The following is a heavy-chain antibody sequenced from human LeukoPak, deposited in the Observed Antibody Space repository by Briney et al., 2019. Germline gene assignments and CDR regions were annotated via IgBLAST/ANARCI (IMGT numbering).Heavy chain of an antibody. CDR2: IHYSGST. CDR1: GDSISNYY. V-gene: IGHV4-59*01. D-gene: IGHD3/OR15-3a*01. Sequence: SETLSLTCTVSGDSISNYYWSWIRQTPGKGLEWIAYIHYSGSTNYNPSLKSRVTISVDTSNSQFSLKLSSVTAADTAVYYCARDPRTGSLFDYWGQGTLVTVSS. CDR3: ARDPRTGSLFDY. J-gene: IGHJ4*02.